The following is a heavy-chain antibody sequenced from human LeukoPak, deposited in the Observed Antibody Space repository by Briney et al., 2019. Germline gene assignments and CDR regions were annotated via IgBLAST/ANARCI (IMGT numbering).Heavy chain of an antibody. D-gene: IGHD1-1*01. CDR3: AKGGHWTFDY. J-gene: IGHJ4*02. CDR1: GFTFTSSG. CDR2: LGHEGTNK. Sequence: GGSLRLSCAASGFTFTSSGTHWVRQAPGKGLAWVAFLGHEGTNKYYADSVKGRFTISRDDSKNTLFLQMNSLRPEDTAVYYCAKGGHWTFDYWGQGTLVTVSS. V-gene: IGHV3-30*02.